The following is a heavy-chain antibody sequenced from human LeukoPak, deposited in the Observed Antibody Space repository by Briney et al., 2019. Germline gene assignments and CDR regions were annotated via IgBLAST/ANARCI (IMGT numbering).Heavy chain of an antibody. CDR1: GYTFSNYG. V-gene: IGHV1-18*01. J-gene: IGHJ4*01. D-gene: IGHD1-1*01. CDR3: ARDNDKVVDH. Sequence: ASVKVSRKTSGYTFSNYGISWVRQAPGQGLEWMGWITAYNGNRLYAQRFQGRITLTTDTSTSTSYMELRSLEYDDTAIYYCARDNDKVVDHWGQGTLVTVSS. CDR2: ITAYNGNR.